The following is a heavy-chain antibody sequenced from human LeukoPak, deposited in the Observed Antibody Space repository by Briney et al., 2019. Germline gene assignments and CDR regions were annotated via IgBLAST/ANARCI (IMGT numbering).Heavy chain of an antibody. CDR1: GFTFSSYA. CDR3: ATSPTPLDTMVRGVTFDY. V-gene: IGHV3-30*02. D-gene: IGHD3-10*01. J-gene: IGHJ4*02. CDR2: IRYDGSNK. Sequence: PGGSPRLSCAASGFTFSSYAMHWVRQAPGKGLEWVAFIRYDGSNKYYADSVKGRFTISRDNSKNTLYLQMNSLRAEDTAVYYCATSPTPLDTMVRGVTFDYWGQGTLVTVSS.